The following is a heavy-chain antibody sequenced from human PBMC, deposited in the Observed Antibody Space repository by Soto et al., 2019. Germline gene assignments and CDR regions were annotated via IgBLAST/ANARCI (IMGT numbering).Heavy chain of an antibody. CDR1: GFTFSSYG. CDR3: AKDLKVAAADCYYGMDV. D-gene: IGHD6-13*01. V-gene: IGHV3-30*18. Sequence: PGGSLRLSCAASGFTFSSYGMHWVRQAPGKGLEWVAVISYDGSNKYYADSVKGRFTISRDNSKNTLYLQMNSLRAEDTAVYYCAKDLKVAAADCYYGMDVWGQGTTVTF. J-gene: IGHJ6*02. CDR2: ISYDGSNK.